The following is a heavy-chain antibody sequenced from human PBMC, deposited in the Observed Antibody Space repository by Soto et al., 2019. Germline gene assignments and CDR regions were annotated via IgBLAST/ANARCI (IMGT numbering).Heavy chain of an antibody. CDR2: IYHSGST. D-gene: IGHD2-15*01. Sequence: PSETRPLTCAVSGGSSRSGGYYWSCIRQPPWQGLELIVYIYHSGSTYYSPSLKSRVTISVDRSKNQFSLKLTSVTAADTAVYYCARGGRGTLVVAGITPTFEYWGQGTLVTVSS. CDR3: ARGGRGTLVVAGITPTFEY. J-gene: IGHJ4*02. V-gene: IGHV4-30-2*01. CDR1: GGSSRSGGYY.